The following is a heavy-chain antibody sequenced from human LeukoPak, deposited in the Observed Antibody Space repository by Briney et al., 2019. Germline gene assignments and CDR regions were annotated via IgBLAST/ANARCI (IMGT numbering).Heavy chain of an antibody. CDR2: IYTSGST. CDR1: GGSISSSSYY. CDR3: ARERWLQFGDDAFDI. V-gene: IGHV4-61*02. Sequence: SETLSLTCTVSGGSISSSSYYWTWIRQPAGKGLEWIGRIYTSGSTNYNPSLKSRVTISLDMSKKQFSLKMSSVTAADTAVYFCARERWLQFGDDAFDIWGQGTMVIVSS. J-gene: IGHJ3*02. D-gene: IGHD5-24*01.